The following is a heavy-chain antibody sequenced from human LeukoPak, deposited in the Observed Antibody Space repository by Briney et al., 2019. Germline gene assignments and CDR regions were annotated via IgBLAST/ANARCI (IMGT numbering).Heavy chain of an antibody. CDR3: AKDRALGYCSGGGCYGYFQH. D-gene: IGHD2-15*01. CDR2: ISWNSGSI. CDR1: GFTFDDYA. J-gene: IGHJ1*01. V-gene: IGHV3-9*01. Sequence: PGRSLRLSCAASGFTFDDYAMHWVRQAPGKGLEWVSGISWNSGSIGYADSVKGRFTISRDNAKNSLYLQMNSLRAEDTALYYCAKDRALGYCSGGGCYGYFQHWGQGTLVTVSS.